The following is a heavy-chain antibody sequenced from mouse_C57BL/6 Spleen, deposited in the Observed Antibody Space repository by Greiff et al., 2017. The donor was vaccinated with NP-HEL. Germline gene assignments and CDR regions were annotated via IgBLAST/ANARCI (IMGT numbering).Heavy chain of an antibody. V-gene: IGHV5-9*01. CDR2: ISGGGGNT. CDR3: ARDYASQYYFDY. CDR1: GFTFSSYT. J-gene: IGHJ2*01. D-gene: IGHD1-1*01. Sequence: DVMLVESGGGLVKPGGSLKLSCAASGFTFSSYTMSWVRQTPEKRLEWVATISGGGGNTYYPDSVKGRFTISRDNAKNTLYLQMSSLRSEDTALYYCARDYASQYYFDYWGQGTTLTVSS.